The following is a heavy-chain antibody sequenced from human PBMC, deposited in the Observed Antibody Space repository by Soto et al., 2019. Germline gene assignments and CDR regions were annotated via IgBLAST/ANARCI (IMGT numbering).Heavy chain of an antibody. CDR2: ISASGGTT. Sequence: EVQLLESGGGLVQPGGSLRLSCAASGFTFRNYGISWVRQAPGKGLEWVSGISASGGTTNYADSVKGRFTISRDNSKNTLYLQMNSLRGDDTAVYYCAKAAGTGVAGKIDYWGQGTLVTVSS. J-gene: IGHJ4*02. V-gene: IGHV3-23*01. CDR1: GFTFRNYG. D-gene: IGHD6-19*01. CDR3: AKAAGTGVAGKIDY.